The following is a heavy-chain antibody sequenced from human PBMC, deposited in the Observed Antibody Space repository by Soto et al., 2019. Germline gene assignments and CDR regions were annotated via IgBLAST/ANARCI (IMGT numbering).Heavy chain of an antibody. Sequence: ASVKVSCKASGYTFTNYGVSWVRQAPGQGLEWMGWINLYNDDTDYAQRLQGRVTMTTDTSTSTAYMELRSLRSDDTAVYYCARRKSTPVSSYYETSGSGPPDYWCQGTRVTVSS. D-gene: IGHD3-22*01. V-gene: IGHV1-18*04. J-gene: IGHJ4*02. CDR3: ARRKSTPVSSYYETSGSGPPDY. CDR2: INLYNDDT. CDR1: GYTFTNYG.